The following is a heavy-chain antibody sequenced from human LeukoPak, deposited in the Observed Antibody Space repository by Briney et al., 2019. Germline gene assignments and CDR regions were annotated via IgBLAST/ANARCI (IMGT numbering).Heavy chain of an antibody. CDR3: ARGGGTYYDILTGYFVENWFDP. CDR2: ISSSSSYI. V-gene: IGHV3-21*01. J-gene: IGHJ5*02. CDR1: GFTFSSYS. D-gene: IGHD3-9*01. Sequence: GGSLRLSCAASGFTFSSYSMNWVRQAPGKGLEWVSSISSSSSYIYYADSVKGRFTISRDNAKNSLYLQMNSLRAEDTAVYYCARGGGTYYDILTGYFVENWFDPWGQGTLVTVSS.